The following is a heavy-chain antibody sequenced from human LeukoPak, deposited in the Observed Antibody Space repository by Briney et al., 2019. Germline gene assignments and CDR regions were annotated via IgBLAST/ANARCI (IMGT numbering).Heavy chain of an antibody. V-gene: IGHV3-11*01. CDR1: AFMISDHY. J-gene: IGHJ4*02. Sequence: GASERLSCAVSAFMISDHYTGSVHQAPGNGLESISYISIRGSTIYYVVSVKGRFTISRDNAKNALSLQMNSMRAEDTAVYYCARLPTEITTRAEFDYWGQGTLVTVSS. CDR3: ARLPTEITTRAEFDY. CDR2: ISIRGSTI. D-gene: IGHD5-24*01.